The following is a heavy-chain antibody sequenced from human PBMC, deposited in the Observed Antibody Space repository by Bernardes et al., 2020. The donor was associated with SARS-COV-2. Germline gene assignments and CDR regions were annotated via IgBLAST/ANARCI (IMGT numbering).Heavy chain of an antibody. CDR1: GGSLRGYF. Sequence: SETLSLTCAVYGGSLRGYFWSWIRQSPGQGLEWIGEINHLGSTNYNPSVKSRVTISVDTSKNQFSLKLSSVTAADTSVYYCARGGAFASGYYRWGQGTLVTVSS. CDR3: ARGGAFASGYYR. V-gene: IGHV4-34*01. D-gene: IGHD3-22*01. J-gene: IGHJ4*02. CDR2: INHLGST.